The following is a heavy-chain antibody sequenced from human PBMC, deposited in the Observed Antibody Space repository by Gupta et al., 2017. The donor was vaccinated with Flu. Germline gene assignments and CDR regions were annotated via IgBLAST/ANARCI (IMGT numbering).Heavy chain of an antibody. CDR2: IRSMFDGGTT. D-gene: IGHD5/OR15-5a*01. CDR3: ATDKSVYGSAPYFDN. CDR1: GFQFTTDW. J-gene: IGHJ4*02. V-gene: IGHV3-15*01. Sequence: EGQLVESGGGLVKPGGSLRLSCAASGFQFTTDWLSWVRHAPGKGLEWVGRIRSMFDGGTTDYAAPVMGRFTISRDENTLFLRMTGLNADDTAVYYCATDKSVYGSAPYFDNWGQGTLVTVSS.